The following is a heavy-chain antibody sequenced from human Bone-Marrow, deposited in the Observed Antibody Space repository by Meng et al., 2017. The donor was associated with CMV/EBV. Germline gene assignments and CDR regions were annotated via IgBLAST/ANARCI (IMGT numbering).Heavy chain of an antibody. Sequence: ASVKVSCKASGYTFTDYYMHWVRQAPGQGLEWMGWISPNSGGTNYAQKFEGRVTMTRDTSISTTYMELSRLRSDDTAVYYCARVFRGYYGMDVWGQGTTGTVSS. J-gene: IGHJ6*02. CDR1: GYTFTDYY. D-gene: IGHD1-14*01. CDR2: ISPNSGGT. CDR3: ARVFRGYYGMDV. V-gene: IGHV1-2*02.